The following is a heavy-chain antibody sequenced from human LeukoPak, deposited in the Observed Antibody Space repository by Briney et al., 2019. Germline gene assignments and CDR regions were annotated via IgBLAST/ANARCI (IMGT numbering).Heavy chain of an antibody. CDR1: GFTFSSYA. V-gene: IGHV3-23*01. CDR3: AKDPGIAAAGTEQGGYFQH. J-gene: IGHJ1*01. Sequence: GGSLRLSCAASGFTFSSYAMSWVRQAPGKGLEWVSAISGSGGSTYYADSVKGRFTISRDNSKNTLYLQMNSLRAEDTAVYYCAKDPGIAAAGTEQGGYFQHWGQGTLVTVSS. CDR2: ISGSGGST. D-gene: IGHD6-13*01.